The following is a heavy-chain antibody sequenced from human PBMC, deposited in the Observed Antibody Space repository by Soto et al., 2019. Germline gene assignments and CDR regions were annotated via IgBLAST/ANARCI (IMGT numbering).Heavy chain of an antibody. J-gene: IGHJ4*02. CDR3: ARAVTKPKSGYYFDY. CDR2: IYTSGSN. D-gene: IGHD4-17*01. V-gene: IGHV4-4*07. CDR1: GGSGSSYF. Sequence: SETLSLSCSVSGGSGSSYFWSWIRQPAGKGLEWIGRIYTSGSNNFNPPLRSRVTMSADTSKNLFSLKLSSVTAADTAVYYCARAVTKPKSGYYFDYWGQGTLVTVSS.